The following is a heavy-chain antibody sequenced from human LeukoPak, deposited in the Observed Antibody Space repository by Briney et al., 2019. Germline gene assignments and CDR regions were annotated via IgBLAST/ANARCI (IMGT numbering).Heavy chain of an antibody. J-gene: IGHJ4*02. CDR2: IYPGDSDT. Sequence: GESLKISCKGSGYNFPNYWIGWVRQMPGKGLECMGIIYPGDSDTRYSPSFQGQVTISADKSINTAYLQWSSLKASDTAMYYCARLGTYWSNYYFEYWGQGTLVTVSS. V-gene: IGHV5-51*01. CDR1: GYNFPNYW. D-gene: IGHD3-10*01. CDR3: ARLGTYWSNYYFEY.